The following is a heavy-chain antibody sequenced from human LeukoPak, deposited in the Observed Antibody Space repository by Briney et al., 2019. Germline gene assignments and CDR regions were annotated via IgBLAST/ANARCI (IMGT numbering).Heavy chain of an antibody. CDR1: GFTVSSNY. D-gene: IGHD6-25*01. CDR2: IYRGGST. J-gene: IGHJ4*02. CDR3: ARGSVAAAGHHFDY. Sequence: GGSLRLSCAASGFTVSSNYMSWVRQAPGKGLEWVTVIYRGGSTYYADSVKGRVTISRDNSRNKPDFEMKHPQAADTAVYYCARGSVAAAGHHFDYCGRGTLVPVSS. V-gene: IGHV3-66*01.